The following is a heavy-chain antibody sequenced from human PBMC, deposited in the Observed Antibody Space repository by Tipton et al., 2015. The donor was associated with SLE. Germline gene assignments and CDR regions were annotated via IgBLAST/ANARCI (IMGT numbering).Heavy chain of an antibody. CDR2: IYYNGDT. CDR3: ARGSDGEYVRYFDV. D-gene: IGHD4-17*01. Sequence: TLSLTCTVSNGSIRSHYWSWIRQPPGKGLEWIGYIYYNGDTNYNPSLRSRVTMSIDASQNRVSLRLKSVSAADTAVYYCARGSDGEYVRYFDVWGPGTLVTVSS. V-gene: IGHV4-59*11. CDR1: NGSIRSHY. J-gene: IGHJ2*01.